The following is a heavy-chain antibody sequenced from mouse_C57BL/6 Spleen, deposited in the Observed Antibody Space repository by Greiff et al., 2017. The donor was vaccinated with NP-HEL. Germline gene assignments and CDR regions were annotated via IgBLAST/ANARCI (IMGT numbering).Heavy chain of an antibody. CDR1: GYTFTSYW. J-gene: IGHJ1*03. CDR2: IYPGSGST. D-gene: IGHD1-1*01. Sequence: VQLQQPGAELVKPGASVKMSCKASGYTFTSYWITWVKQRPGQGLEWLGDIYPGSGSTYNNEKFKRKATLPVDTSSSTAYMQLSSLTSEDSAVYYCARRDYYYGSSYLGYFDVWGTGTTVTVSS. CDR3: ARRDYYYGSSYLGYFDV. V-gene: IGHV1-55*01.